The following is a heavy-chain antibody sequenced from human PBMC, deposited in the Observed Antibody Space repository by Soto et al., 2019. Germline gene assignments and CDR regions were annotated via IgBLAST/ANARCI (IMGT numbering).Heavy chain of an antibody. V-gene: IGHV3-21*01. CDR1: GXTFTSYS. J-gene: IGHJ4*02. CDR3: ATDPYYYDSSGYYSPERYFDY. D-gene: IGHD3-22*01. CDR2: ISSSSSYI. Sequence: GSLRLSCAASGXTFTSYSMDWVRQAPGKGLEWVSSISSSSSYIYYADSVKGRFTISRDNAKNSLYLQMNSLRAEETAAYYCATDPYYYDSSGYYSPERYFDYWGKGTLLTVS.